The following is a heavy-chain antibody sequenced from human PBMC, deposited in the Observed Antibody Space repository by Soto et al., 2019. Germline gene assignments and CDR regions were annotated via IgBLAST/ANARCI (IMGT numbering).Heavy chain of an antibody. CDR2: INHSGST. CDR1: GGSFSCYY. V-gene: IGHV4-34*01. D-gene: IGHD3-3*01. J-gene: IGHJ5*02. Sequence: SETLSLTCAVYGGSFSCYYWIWIRQPPGKGLEWIGEINHSGSTNYNPSLKSRVIISVDTSKNQFSLKLSSVTAADTAVYYCARSRYDFWSGYRKASFDPWGQGTLVTVSS. CDR3: ARSRYDFWSGYRKASFDP.